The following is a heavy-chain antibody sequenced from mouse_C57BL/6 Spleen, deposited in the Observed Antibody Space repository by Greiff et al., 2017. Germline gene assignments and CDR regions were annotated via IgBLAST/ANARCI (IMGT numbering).Heavy chain of an antibody. CDR2: ISYDGSN. D-gene: IGHD5-2*01. J-gene: IGHJ3*01. CDR3: ARDEYSFAY. V-gene: IGHV3-6*01. CDR1: GYSITSGYY. Sequence: VQLQESGPGLVKPSQSLSLTCSVTGYSITSGYYWNWIRQFPGNKLEWMGYISYDGSNNYNPSLKNRISITRDTSKNQFFLKLNSVTTEDTATYYCARDEYSFAYWGQGTLVTVSA.